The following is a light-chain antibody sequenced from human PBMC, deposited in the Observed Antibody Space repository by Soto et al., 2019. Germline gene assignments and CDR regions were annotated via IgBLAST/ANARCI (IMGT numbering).Light chain of an antibody. V-gene: IGKV2-28*01. CDR1: QSLLHSNGYSY. J-gene: IGKJ2*01. CDR3: MQALQTPRT. CDR2: LGS. Sequence: DIVMTQSPLSLPVTPGEPASISCRSSQSLLHSNGYSYLDWYLQKPGQSPQVLIYLGSNRASGVPDRFSGSGSGTDFTLKISRVEAEDVGVYYCMQALQTPRTFGQGTKMEIK.